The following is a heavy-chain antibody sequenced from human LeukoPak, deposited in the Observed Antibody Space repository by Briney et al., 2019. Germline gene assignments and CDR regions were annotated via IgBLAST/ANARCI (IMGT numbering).Heavy chain of an antibody. D-gene: IGHD3-3*01. V-gene: IGHV3-21*01. CDR1: GFTFSSYA. CDR2: ISSSSSYI. J-gene: IGHJ6*03. Sequence: GGSLRLSCAASGFTFSSYAMSWVRQAPGKGLEWVSSISSSSSYIYYADSVKGRFTISRDNAKNSLYLQMNSLRAEDTAVYYCARETYYDFWSGYYKVYYMDVWGKGTTVTVSS. CDR3: ARETYYDFWSGYYKVYYMDV.